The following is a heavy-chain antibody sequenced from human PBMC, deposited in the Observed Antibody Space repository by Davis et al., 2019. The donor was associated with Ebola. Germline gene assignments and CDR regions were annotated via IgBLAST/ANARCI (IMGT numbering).Heavy chain of an antibody. J-gene: IGHJ5*02. CDR2: IYYSGST. D-gene: IGHD3-3*01. Sequence: SETLSLTCTVSGGSISSYYWSWIRQPPGKGLEWIGYIYYSGSTNYNPSLKSRVTISVDTSKNQFSLKLSSVTAADTAVYYCARVGYDFWSGYYGGNWFDPWGQGTLVTVSS. CDR1: GGSISSYY. CDR3: ARVGYDFWSGYYGGNWFDP. V-gene: IGHV4-59*01.